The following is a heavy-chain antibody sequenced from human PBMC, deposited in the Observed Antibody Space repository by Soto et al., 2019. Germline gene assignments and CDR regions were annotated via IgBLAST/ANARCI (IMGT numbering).Heavy chain of an antibody. J-gene: IGHJ4*02. CDR1: GFMFGSYP. CDR2: ITGSGGST. CDR3: AKCSGGPCFSRAFDF. V-gene: IGHV3-23*01. Sequence: EVQLLESGGNLVQPGGSLRLSCAASGFMFGSYPMNWVRQAPGRGLEWVSCITGSGGSTYYADSVKGRFTISRDTSRNTVFLQMNSLRADDTAVYYCAKCSGGPCFSRAFDFWGQGSLVTVSS. D-gene: IGHD2-15*01.